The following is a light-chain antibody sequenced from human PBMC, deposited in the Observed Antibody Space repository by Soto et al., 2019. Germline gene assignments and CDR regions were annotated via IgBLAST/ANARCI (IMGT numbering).Light chain of an antibody. CDR3: TSYTTSGTWV. J-gene: IGLJ3*02. CDR1: SSDIGGYNY. CDR2: EVS. Sequence: QSALTQPASVSGSPGQSITISCTGTSSDIGGYNYVSWYQQHPGKAPKLLIYEVSNRPSGVSNRFSGSKSGNTASLTISGLQADDEADYYRTSYTTSGTWVFGGGTKLTVL. V-gene: IGLV2-14*01.